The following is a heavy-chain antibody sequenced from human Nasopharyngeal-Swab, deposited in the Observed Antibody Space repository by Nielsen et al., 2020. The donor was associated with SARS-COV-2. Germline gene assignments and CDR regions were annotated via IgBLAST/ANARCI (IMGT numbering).Heavy chain of an antibody. CDR3: ASPVFGVVSDAFAL. Sequence: AGSLSLSCAASGIFVSGNSMSWVRHAPGMGLEWVSVVYAGGSTFYADPSKGRFTISRDNSKNKLYLQMNNLRPEDTAMYYFASPVFGVVSDAFALWGQGTMVTVSA. J-gene: IGHJ3*01. V-gene: IGHV3-53*01. D-gene: IGHD3-3*01. CDR1: GIFVSGNS. CDR2: VYAGGST.